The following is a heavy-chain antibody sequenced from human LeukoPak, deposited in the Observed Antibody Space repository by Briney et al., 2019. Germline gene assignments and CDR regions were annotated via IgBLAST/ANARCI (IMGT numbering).Heavy chain of an antibody. CDR2: INHSGST. CDR3: ARGRSGGWYSSLYYYYYGMDV. Sequence: SETLSLTCAVYGGSFSGYYWSWIRQPPGKGLEWIGEINHSGSTNYNPSLKSRVTISVDTSKNQFSLKLSSVTAADTAVYYCARGRSGGWYSSLYYYYYGMDVWGQGTTVTVSS. J-gene: IGHJ6*02. V-gene: IGHV4-34*01. CDR1: GGSFSGYY. D-gene: IGHD6-19*01.